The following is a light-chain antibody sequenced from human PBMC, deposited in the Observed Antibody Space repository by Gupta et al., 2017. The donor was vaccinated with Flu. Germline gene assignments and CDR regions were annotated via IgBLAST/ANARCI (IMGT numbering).Light chain of an antibody. V-gene: IGKV3-20*01. CDR3: QHYSRSSTMYT. CDR1: QSVSSNY. J-gene: IGKJ2*01. Sequence: LSLSPGERATLSCRASQSVSSNYLAWYQQKPGQTPRLLMFAASSRATGIPDRFSASGSGTDFTLTISRLEPEDFAVYYCQHYSRSSTMYTFGQGTKLEIK. CDR2: AAS.